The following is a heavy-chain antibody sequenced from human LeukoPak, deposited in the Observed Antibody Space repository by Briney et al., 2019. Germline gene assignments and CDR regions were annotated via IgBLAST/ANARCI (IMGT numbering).Heavy chain of an antibody. CDR1: GFTFSSYA. Sequence: PGGSLRLSCAASGFTFSSYAMSWVRQAPGKGLEWVSGISGSDGGTYYADSVKGRFTISRDKSKNTLYLQMNSLRAEDTAVYYCAKDALVSVAGLFDYWGQGTLVTVSS. J-gene: IGHJ4*02. D-gene: IGHD6-19*01. V-gene: IGHV3-23*01. CDR2: ISGSDGGT. CDR3: AKDALVSVAGLFDY.